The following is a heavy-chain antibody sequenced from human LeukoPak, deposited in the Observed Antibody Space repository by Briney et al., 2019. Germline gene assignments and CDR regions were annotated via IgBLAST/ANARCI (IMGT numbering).Heavy chain of an antibody. D-gene: IGHD6-19*01. V-gene: IGHV4-39*01. J-gene: IGHJ5*02. CDR2: IYYSGRT. Sequence: SETLSLTCTVSDDFIRSNNYYWGWVRQPPGKGLEWIGSIYYSGRTYHNPSLKSRVTISVDTSKNHFSLELSSVSAEDTAVYYCARHFPHTDPSGWNQGWFDTWGQGTLVTVSS. CDR3: ARHFPHTDPSGWNQGWFDT. CDR1: DDFIRSNNYY.